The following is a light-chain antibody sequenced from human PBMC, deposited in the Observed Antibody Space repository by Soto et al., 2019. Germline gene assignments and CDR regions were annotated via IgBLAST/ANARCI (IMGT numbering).Light chain of an antibody. V-gene: IGKV3-15*01. Sequence: EIVMTQSPATLSVSPGERATLSCRASQSVNRNLAWYQHKPGQAPRLLIYAASTRATGIPARFRGSESGTEFNLTISSLQSEDFAVYYCQQYYDWPPVTFGGGTKVEIK. CDR1: QSVNRN. J-gene: IGKJ4*01. CDR2: AAS. CDR3: QQYYDWPPVT.